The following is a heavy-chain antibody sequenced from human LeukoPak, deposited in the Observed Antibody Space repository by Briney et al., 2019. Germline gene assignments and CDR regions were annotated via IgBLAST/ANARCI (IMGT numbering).Heavy chain of an antibody. V-gene: IGHV4-39*07. CDR2: IYYSGST. CDR3: ARDIDSSGSSFDY. CDR1: GGSISSSSYY. D-gene: IGHD3-22*01. Sequence: SETLSLTCTVSGGSISSSSYYWGWIRQPPGKGLEWIGSIYYSGSTYYNPSLKSRVTISVDTSKNQFSLKLSSVTAADTAVYYCARDIDSSGSSFDYWGQGTLVTVSS. J-gene: IGHJ4*02.